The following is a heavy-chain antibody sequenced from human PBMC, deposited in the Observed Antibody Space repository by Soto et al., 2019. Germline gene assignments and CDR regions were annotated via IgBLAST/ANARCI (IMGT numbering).Heavy chain of an antibody. D-gene: IGHD3-10*01. CDR1: GFTFSDYS. Sequence: DVQLVESGGGLVKPGGTLRVSCIASGFTFSDYSMNWVRQAPGKGLEWVSSISTSGAFTYYADSVRGRFTISRDSAKNSLYLQMNSLRAEDSAVYYCSRDAQRRDSGSHDYWGQGALVTVSS. J-gene: IGHJ4*02. V-gene: IGHV3-21*01. CDR2: ISTSGAFT. CDR3: SRDAQRRDSGSHDY.